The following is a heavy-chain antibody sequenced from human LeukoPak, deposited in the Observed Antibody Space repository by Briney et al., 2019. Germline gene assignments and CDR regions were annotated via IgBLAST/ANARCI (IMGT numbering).Heavy chain of an antibody. CDR2: MNPNSGNT. CDR1: GYTFTSYD. V-gene: IGHV1-8*03. CDR3: AKGGYSSSWYEEDYYYYYMDV. J-gene: IGHJ6*03. D-gene: IGHD6-13*01. Sequence: ASVKVSCKASGYTFTSYDINWVRQAPGQGLEWMGWMNPNSGNTGYAQKFQGRVTITRNTSISTAYMELSSLRSEDTAVYYCAKGGYSSSWYEEDYYYYYMDVWGKGTTVTVSS.